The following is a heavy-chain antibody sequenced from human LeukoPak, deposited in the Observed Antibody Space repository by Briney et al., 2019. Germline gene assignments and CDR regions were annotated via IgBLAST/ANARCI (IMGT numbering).Heavy chain of an antibody. CDR3: ARDAPSQYYYYGMDV. V-gene: IGHV3-66*02. CDR1: GFTVSSNY. J-gene: IGHJ6*02. CDR2: IYSGGST. Sequence: GGSLRLSCAASGFTVSSNYMSWVRQAPGKGLEWVSVIYSGGSTYYADSVKGRFTISRDNSKNTLYLQMNSLRAEDTAAYYCARDAPSQYYYYGMDVWGQGTTVTVSS.